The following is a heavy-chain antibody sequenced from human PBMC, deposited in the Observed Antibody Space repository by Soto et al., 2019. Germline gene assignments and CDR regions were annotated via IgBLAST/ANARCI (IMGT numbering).Heavy chain of an antibody. J-gene: IGHJ6*03. CDR1: GGSISSGGYY. Sequence: SETLSLTCTVSGGSISSGGYYWSWIRQHPGKGLEWMGYIYYRGSTYYNPSLKSRVTISVDTSKNQFSLKLSSVTAADTAVYSCASGIVVVPAAIGGSYYSYLDVWGTATTDTVSS. CDR2: IYYRGST. D-gene: IGHD2-2*01. V-gene: IGHV4-31*03. CDR3: ASGIVVVPAAIGGSYYSYLDV.